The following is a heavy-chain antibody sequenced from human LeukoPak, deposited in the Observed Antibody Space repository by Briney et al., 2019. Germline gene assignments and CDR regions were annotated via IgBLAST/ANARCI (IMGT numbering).Heavy chain of an antibody. D-gene: IGHD5-12*01. V-gene: IGHV4-30-4*07. Sequence: LRLSCAASGFTFSSYAMSWVRQPTGKGLEWIGYIYYSGSTYYNPSLKSRVTISVDTSKNQFSLKLSSVTAADTAVYYCARRKTSGYDSDHAFDIWGQGTVVTVSS. CDR2: IYYSGST. CDR3: ARRKTSGYDSDHAFDI. J-gene: IGHJ3*02. CDR1: GFTFSSYA.